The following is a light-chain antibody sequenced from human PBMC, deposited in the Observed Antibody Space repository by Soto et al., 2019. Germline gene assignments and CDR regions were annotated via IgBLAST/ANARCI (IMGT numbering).Light chain of an antibody. CDR3: QPYTNWPPWT. Sequence: EMVLTESPINLSLSQVERATLSCRASQSVTSNLAWYQQKPGQAPRLLIYGASTRATGIPARFSGSGSGTEFTLTISSLQSEDFAVYYCQPYTNWPPWTFGQGT. CDR1: QSVTSN. J-gene: IGKJ1*01. V-gene: IGKV3-15*01. CDR2: GAS.